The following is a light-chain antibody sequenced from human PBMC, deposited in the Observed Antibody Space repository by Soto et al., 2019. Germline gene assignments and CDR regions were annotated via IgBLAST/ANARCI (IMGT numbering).Light chain of an antibody. Sequence: EIVSTQSPATLSLSPGERATLSCRASQSVSSHLVWYQQKPGQAPRLLISDASNRATGIPPRFSGSGSGTDFTLTISSLEPEDSAVYYCQQRHMWPITFGQGTRLEIK. V-gene: IGKV3-11*01. CDR1: QSVSSH. CDR2: DAS. J-gene: IGKJ5*01. CDR3: QQRHMWPIT.